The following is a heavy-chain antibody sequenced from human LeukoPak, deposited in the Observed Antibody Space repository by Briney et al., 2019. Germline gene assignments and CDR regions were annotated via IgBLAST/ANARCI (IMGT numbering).Heavy chain of an antibody. CDR3: AKDGGGGYYGMDV. V-gene: IGHV3-43*01. CDR1: GFTFDDYT. D-gene: IGHD3-16*01. Sequence: GGSLRLSCAASGFTFDDYTMHWVRQAPGKGLEWVSLISWDGGSTYYADSVKGRFTISRDNSKNSLYLQMNSLRTGDTALYYCAKDGGGGYYGMDVWGQGTTVTVSS. J-gene: IGHJ6*02. CDR2: ISWDGGST.